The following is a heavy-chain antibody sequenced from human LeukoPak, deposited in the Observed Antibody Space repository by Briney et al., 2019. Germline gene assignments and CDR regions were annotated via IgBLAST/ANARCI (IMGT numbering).Heavy chain of an antibody. CDR3: ARHRGVTTIDY. CDR1: GYSFTSYW. J-gene: IGHJ4*02. D-gene: IGHD4-17*01. V-gene: IGHV5-51*01. Sequence: GESLKISCKGSGYSFTSYWIGWVRQMPGKGLEWMGIIYPGDSDTRYSPSFQGQVTISADKSINTAYLQWSSLRASDTAIYYCARHRGVTTIDYWGQGTLVTVSS. CDR2: IYPGDSDT.